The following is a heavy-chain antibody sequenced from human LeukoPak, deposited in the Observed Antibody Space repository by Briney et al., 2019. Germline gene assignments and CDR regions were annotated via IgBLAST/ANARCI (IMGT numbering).Heavy chain of an antibody. V-gene: IGHV4-59*01. CDR2: IYYSGST. CDR3: AREAPYDILTGYYAHYGMDV. CDR1: GGSISSYY. Sequence: SETLSLTCTVSGGSISSYYWSWIRQPPGKGLEWIGYIYYSGSTNYNPSLNSRVTISVDTSKNQFSLKLSSVTAADTAVYYCAREAPYDILTGYYAHYGMDVWGQGTTVTVSS. J-gene: IGHJ6*02. D-gene: IGHD3-9*01.